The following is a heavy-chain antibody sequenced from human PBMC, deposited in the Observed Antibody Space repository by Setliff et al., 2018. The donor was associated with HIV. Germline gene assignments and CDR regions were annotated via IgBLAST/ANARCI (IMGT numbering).Heavy chain of an antibody. Sequence: PSETLSLTCAVSGYSITGGYFWGWIRQPPGKGLEWIGSIYQSGCTYYNPSLKSRVTISVDKSKKQFSLKLSSVTAADTAVYYCAAFPTLGIYYGMDVWGQGTTVTVSS. CDR2: IYQSGCT. J-gene: IGHJ6*02. CDR1: GYSITGGYF. CDR3: AAFPTLGIYYGMDV. D-gene: IGHD2-15*01. V-gene: IGHV4-38-2*01.